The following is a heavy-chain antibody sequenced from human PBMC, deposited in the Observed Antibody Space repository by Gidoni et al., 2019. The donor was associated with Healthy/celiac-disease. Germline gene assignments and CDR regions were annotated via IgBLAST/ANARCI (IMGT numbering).Heavy chain of an antibody. CDR2: ISGSGGST. CDR3: AKARGCSGGSCYSFDY. CDR1: GFTFSSYA. D-gene: IGHD2-15*01. V-gene: IGHV3-23*01. J-gene: IGHJ4*02. Sequence: EVQLLESGGGLVQPGGSLRLSCAASGFTFSSYAMSWVRQAPGKGLEWVSAISGSGGSTYYADSVKGRFTISRDNSKNTLYLQMNSLRAEDTAVYYCAKARGCSGGSCYSFDYWGQGTLVTVSS.